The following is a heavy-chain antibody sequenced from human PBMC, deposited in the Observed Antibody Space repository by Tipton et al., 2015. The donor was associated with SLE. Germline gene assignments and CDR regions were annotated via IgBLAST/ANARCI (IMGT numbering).Heavy chain of an antibody. V-gene: IGHV4-4*07. J-gene: IGHJ4*02. CDR3: VVCSPSSCSYFDY. CDR2: IYSSGST. CDR1: GGSISGYY. Sequence: TLSLTCTVSGGSISGYYWSWIRQPAGKGLEWIGRIYSSGSTIYNPSLKSRLTLSLDTSKNQFSLRVRSVTAADTAVYYCVVCSPSSCSYFDYWGQGRLVTVSS. D-gene: IGHD2-2*01.